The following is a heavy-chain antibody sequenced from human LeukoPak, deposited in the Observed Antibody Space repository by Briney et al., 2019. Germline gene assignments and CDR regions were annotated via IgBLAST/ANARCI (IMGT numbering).Heavy chain of an antibody. D-gene: IGHD3/OR15-3a*01. J-gene: IGHJ3*02. CDR2: IYYSGST. CDR1: GGSMSSYY. V-gene: IGHV4-59*01. CDR3: ARDHGLDAFDI. Sequence: SETLSLTCTVSGGSMSSYYWSWIRQPPGKGLEWIGYIYYSGSTNYNPSLKSRVTISVDTSKNQFSLKLSSVTAADTAVYYCARDHGLDAFDIWGQGTMVTVSS.